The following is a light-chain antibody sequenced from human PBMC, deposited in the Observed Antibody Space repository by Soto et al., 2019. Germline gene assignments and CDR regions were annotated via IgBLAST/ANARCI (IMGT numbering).Light chain of an antibody. CDR3: SSYASTGTLYV. V-gene: IGLV2-14*01. J-gene: IGLJ1*01. Sequence: QSALTQPASVSGSPGQSITISCTGTSSDVGGFNYVSWYQQHPDKAPKLMIFEVSNRPSGVPNRFSGSKSGNTASLTISGLQAEDEAHYYCSSYASTGTLYVFGTGTKVTVL. CDR1: SSDVGGFNY. CDR2: EVS.